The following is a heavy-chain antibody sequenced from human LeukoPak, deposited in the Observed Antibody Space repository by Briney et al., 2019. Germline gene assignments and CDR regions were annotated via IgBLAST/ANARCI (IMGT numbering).Heavy chain of an antibody. D-gene: IGHD3-22*01. CDR3: ASLEGYYYDSSGTDAFDI. CDR1: GYTFTSYG. Sequence: GASVKVSCKASGYTFTSYGISWVRQAPEQGLEWMGWISAYNGNTNYAQKLQGRVTMTTDTSTSTAYMELRSLRSDDTAVYYCASLEGYYYDSSGTDAFDIWGQGTMVTVSS. CDR2: ISAYNGNT. V-gene: IGHV1-18*01. J-gene: IGHJ3*02.